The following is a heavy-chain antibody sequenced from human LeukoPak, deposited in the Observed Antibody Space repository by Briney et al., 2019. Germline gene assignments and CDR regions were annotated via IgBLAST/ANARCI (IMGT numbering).Heavy chain of an antibody. CDR2: ISYDGSNK. Sequence: GGSLRLSCAASGFTFSSYGMHWVRQAPGKGLEWVAVISYDGSNKYYADSVKGRFTISRDNSKNTLYLQMSSLRAEDTAVYYCAKDAAEYSSPDEFDYWGQGTLVTVSS. CDR1: GFTFSSYG. CDR3: AKDAAEYSSPDEFDY. D-gene: IGHD6-6*01. V-gene: IGHV3-30*18. J-gene: IGHJ4*02.